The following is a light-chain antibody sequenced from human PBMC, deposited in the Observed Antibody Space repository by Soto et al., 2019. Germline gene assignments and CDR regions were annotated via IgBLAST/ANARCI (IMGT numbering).Light chain of an antibody. J-gene: IGKJ1*01. Sequence: DIVMTQSPDSLAVSLGERATINCKSSQSSLFSSDNENYLAWYQQKPGQPPKLLIYWASARESGVPDRFSGSGSGTDFTLTISSLQAEDVAVYYCQQYYSIPPTFGHGTKVEI. CDR3: QQYYSIPPT. V-gene: IGKV4-1*01. CDR2: WAS. CDR1: QSSLFSSDNENY.